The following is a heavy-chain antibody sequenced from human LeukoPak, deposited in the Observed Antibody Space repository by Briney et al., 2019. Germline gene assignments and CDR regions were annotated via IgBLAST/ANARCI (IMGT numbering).Heavy chain of an antibody. D-gene: IGHD1-26*01. V-gene: IGHV4-38-2*01. CDR2: IHHSGTT. CDR1: GYSISSGYY. Sequence: SETLSLTCAVSGYSISSGYYWGWTRQPPGKGLARIGSIHHSGTTKHKPSLKSRVTISIDTSKNQFSLKLSSVTAADTAVYYCARVSRGAPFTYWGQGTLVTVSS. J-gene: IGHJ4*02. CDR3: ARVSRGAPFTY.